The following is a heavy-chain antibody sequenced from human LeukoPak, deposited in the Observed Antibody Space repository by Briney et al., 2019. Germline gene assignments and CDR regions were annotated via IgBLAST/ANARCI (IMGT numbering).Heavy chain of an antibody. D-gene: IGHD3/OR15-3a*01. CDR1: GGSISSSSYY. CDR3: ARDDFSDWYFDL. CDR2: IYYSGST. J-gene: IGHJ2*01. V-gene: IGHV4-39*02. Sequence: SETLSLTCTVSGGSISSSSYYWGWIRQPPGKGLEWIGSIYYSGSTYYNPSLKSRVTISVDTSKNQFSLKLSSVTAADTAVYYCARDDFSDWYFDLWGRGTLVTVSS.